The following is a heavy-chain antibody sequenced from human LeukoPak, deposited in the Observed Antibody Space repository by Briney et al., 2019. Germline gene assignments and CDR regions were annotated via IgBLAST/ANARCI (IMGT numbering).Heavy chain of an antibody. CDR1: GASINSYY. V-gene: IGHV4-4*09. CDR2: IYTSGST. Sequence: SETLSLTCTVSGASINSYYWSWARQPPGKGLEWIGYIYTSGSTNYNPSLKSRVTISVDTSKNQVSLRLSSVTAADTAVYYCARHLYLSSQLGYWGQGTLVTVSS. J-gene: IGHJ4*02. CDR3: ARHLYLSSQLGY. D-gene: IGHD2-8*01.